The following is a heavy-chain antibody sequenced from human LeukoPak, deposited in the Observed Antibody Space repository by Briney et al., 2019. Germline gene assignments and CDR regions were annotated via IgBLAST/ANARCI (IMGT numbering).Heavy chain of an antibody. J-gene: IGHJ4*02. CDR1: GFTFSSYG. D-gene: IGHD1-26*01. Sequence: GGSLRLSCAASGFTFSSYGMHWVRQAPGKGLEWVSLTTYDGSEKYYADSVKGRFTISRDNSKNTLSLQMYSLRAEDTAVYYCAKGAWDLLLNYFDSWGQGTLVTVSS. V-gene: IGHV3-30*18. CDR3: AKGAWDLLLNYFDS. CDR2: TTYDGSEK.